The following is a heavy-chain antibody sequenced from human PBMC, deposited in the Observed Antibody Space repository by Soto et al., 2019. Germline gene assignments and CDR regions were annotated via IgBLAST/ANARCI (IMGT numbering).Heavy chain of an antibody. V-gene: IGHV4-31*03. CDR1: GGTINIWGDY. CDR2: IYYSGST. J-gene: IGHJ4*02. D-gene: IGHD3-22*01. CDR3: ARETYYYDSSGYAPKAL. Sequence: SDTLALTCTVSGGTINIWGDYWSWIRQHPGKGLEWIGYIYYSGSTYYNPSLKSRVTISVDTSKNQFSLKLSSVTAADTAVYYCARETYYYDSSGYAPKALWGQGTLVTVSS.